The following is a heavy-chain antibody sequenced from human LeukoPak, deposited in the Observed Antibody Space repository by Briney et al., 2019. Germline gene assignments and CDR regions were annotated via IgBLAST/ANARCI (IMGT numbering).Heavy chain of an antibody. D-gene: IGHD3-22*01. V-gene: IGHV1-46*01. CDR2: INPSGGST. CDR1: GYTFTSYY. J-gene: IGHJ4*02. Sequence: ASVKVSCKASGYTFTSYYMHWVRQAPGQGLEWMGIINPSGGSTSYAQKFQGRVTMTRDMSTSTVYMELSSLRSEDTAVYYCARQGTAYYDSSGYYDYWGQGTLVTVSS. CDR3: ARQGTAYYDSSGYYDY.